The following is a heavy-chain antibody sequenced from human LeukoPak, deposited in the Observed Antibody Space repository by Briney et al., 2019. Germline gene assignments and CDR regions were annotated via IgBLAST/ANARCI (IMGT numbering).Heavy chain of an antibody. Sequence: GGSLRLSCAASGFTFSSYAMHWVRQAPGKGLEWVAVISYDGSNKYYADSVKGRFTISRDNSKNTLYLQMNSLRAEDTAVYYCASDSGYDHHGLFDYWGQGTLVTVSS. CDR1: GFTFSSYA. V-gene: IGHV3-30*04. CDR3: ASDSGYDHHGLFDY. J-gene: IGHJ4*02. D-gene: IGHD5-12*01. CDR2: ISYDGSNK.